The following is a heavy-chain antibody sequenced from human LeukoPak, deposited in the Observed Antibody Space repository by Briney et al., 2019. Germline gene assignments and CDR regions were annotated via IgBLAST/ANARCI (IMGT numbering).Heavy chain of an antibody. D-gene: IGHD3-10*01. CDR3: AREAFTPWAVRGVWYGMDV. V-gene: IGHV3-30*03. J-gene: IGHJ6*02. CDR2: ISYDGSNK. Sequence: GRSLRLSCPASGFTFSSYGMHWVRQAPGKGLEWVAVISYDGSNKYYADSVKGRFTISRDNSKNTLYLQMNSLRAEDPAVYYCAREAFTPWAVRGVWYGMDVWGQGTTVTFSS. CDR1: GFTFSSYG.